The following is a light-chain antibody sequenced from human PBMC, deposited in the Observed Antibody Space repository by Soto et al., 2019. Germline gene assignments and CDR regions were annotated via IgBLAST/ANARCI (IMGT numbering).Light chain of an antibody. CDR3: SSYTSSNTVV. Sequence: QPVLTQPASVSGSPGQSITISCTGTTSDVGGSTYVSWYQQHPGKAPKLIIYEVTKRPSGVSNRFSGSKSGNTASLTISGLQAEDETDYYCSSYTSSNTVVFGGGTKLTVL. J-gene: IGLJ2*01. V-gene: IGLV2-14*01. CDR2: EVT. CDR1: TSDVGGSTY.